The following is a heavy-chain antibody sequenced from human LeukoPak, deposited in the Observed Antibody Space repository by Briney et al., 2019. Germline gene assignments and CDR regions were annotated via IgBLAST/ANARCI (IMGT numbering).Heavy chain of an antibody. D-gene: IGHD3-16*01. CDR3: AKERARMGADVIDY. V-gene: IGHV3-9*01. CDR1: GFTFDDYA. J-gene: IGHJ4*02. CDR2: ISWNSGSI. Sequence: GGSLRLSCAASGFTFDDYAMHWVRQAPGKGLEWVSGISWNSGSIGYADSVKGRFTISRDNSKNTLYLQMNSLRAEDTAVYYCAKERARMGADVIDYWGQGTLVTVSS.